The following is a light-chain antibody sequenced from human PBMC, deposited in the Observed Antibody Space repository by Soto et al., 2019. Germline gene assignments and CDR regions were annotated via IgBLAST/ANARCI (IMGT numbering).Light chain of an antibody. CDR3: QQYGSSPPT. V-gene: IGKV3-20*01. CDR2: GAS. J-gene: IGKJ1*01. Sequence: EIVLTRSPGTPSLSPGERATLSCRASQSVSSSYLAWYQQKPGQAPRLLIYGASSRATGIPDRFSGSGSGTDFTLTISRLEPEDFAVYYCQQYGSSPPTFGQGTKVEIK. CDR1: QSVSSSY.